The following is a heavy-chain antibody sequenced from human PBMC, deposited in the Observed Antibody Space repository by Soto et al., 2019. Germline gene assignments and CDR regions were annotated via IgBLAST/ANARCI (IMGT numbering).Heavy chain of an antibody. J-gene: IGHJ4*02. CDR1: GYTFTSYG. CDR3: ACVAITIIVVLKPPFDY. Sequence: ASVKVSCKASGYTFTSYGISWVRQAPGQGLEWMGWISAYNGNTNYAQKLQGRVTMTTDTSTSTAYMELRSLRSDDTAVYYCACVAITIIVVLKPPFDYWGQGTLVTVSS. V-gene: IGHV1-18*01. CDR2: ISAYNGNT. D-gene: IGHD3-22*01.